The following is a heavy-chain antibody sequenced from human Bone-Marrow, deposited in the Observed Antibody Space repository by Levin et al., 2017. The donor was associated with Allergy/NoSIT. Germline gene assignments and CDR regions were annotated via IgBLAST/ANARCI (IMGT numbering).Heavy chain of an antibody. Sequence: PSQTLSLTCIVSGDSFSSGSYYWGWIRQPPGKGLEWIGTMYYSGSTYHDPSLKGRVTISVDMSKNQFSLRLTSMTAADTAVYYCARVFAVAGRGLGYFDYWGQGTLVIVSS. V-gene: IGHV4-39*07. D-gene: IGHD6-13*01. CDR1: GDSFSSGSYY. J-gene: IGHJ4*02. CDR3: ARVFAVAGRGLGYFDY. CDR2: MYYSGST.